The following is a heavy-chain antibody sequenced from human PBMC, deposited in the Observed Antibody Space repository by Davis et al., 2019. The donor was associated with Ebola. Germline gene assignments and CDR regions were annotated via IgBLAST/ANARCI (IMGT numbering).Heavy chain of an antibody. V-gene: IGHV3-21*03. D-gene: IGHD3-9*01. CDR1: GVTSTNFT. Sequence: PGGSLRLSCETSGVTSTNFTFTWVRQAPGKGLEWVSSISSSGSIIHYADSVKGRFTISRDNAKKSLSLQMNNLRVGDTAVYFCATRLLSGGGFDNWGRGTRVTVSS. CDR2: ISSSGSII. J-gene: IGHJ4*02. CDR3: ATRLLSGGGFDN.